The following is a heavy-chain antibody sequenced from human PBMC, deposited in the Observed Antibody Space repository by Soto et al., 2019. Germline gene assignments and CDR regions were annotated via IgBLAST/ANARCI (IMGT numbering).Heavy chain of an antibody. CDR2: INHSGST. V-gene: IGHV4-34*01. J-gene: IGHJ6*02. CDR3: ARWVGATFYYYYGMDV. CDR1: GGSFSGYY. Sequence: PSETLSLTCAVYGGSFSGYYWSWIRQPPGKGLEWIREINHSGSTNYNPSLKSRVTISVDTSKNQFSLKLSSVTAADTAVYYCARWVGATFYYYYGMDVWGQGTTVTVSS. D-gene: IGHD1-26*01.